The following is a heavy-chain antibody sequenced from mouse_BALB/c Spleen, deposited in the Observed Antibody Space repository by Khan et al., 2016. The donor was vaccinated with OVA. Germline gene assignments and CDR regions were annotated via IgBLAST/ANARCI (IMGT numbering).Heavy chain of an antibody. CDR1: GYSITSGYG. D-gene: IGHD1-2*01. CDR2: ITYSGSP. CDR3: ARTARIKY. V-gene: IGHV3-1*02. Sequence: EVQLQESGPGLVKPSQSLSLTCTVTGYSITSGYGWNWIRQFPGNQLEWMGYITYSGSPNYNPSLKSRISITRDTSQNRFYLQLKSVTTEDTATYYCARTARIKYWGQGTTLTVSS. J-gene: IGHJ2*01.